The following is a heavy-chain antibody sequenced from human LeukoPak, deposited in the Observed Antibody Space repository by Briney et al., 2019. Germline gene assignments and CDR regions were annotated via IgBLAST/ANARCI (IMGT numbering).Heavy chain of an antibody. D-gene: IGHD5-18*01. V-gene: IGHV4-59*01. CDR3: ARGASGYSYG. J-gene: IGHJ4*02. Sequence: PSETLSLTCTLSCGSISSYYWSWIRQPPGKGLEWSGYIYYSGSTNYNPSLKSRVTISIDTSKNQFSLNLSSVTAADTAVYYCARGASGYSYGWGQGTLVTVSS. CDR1: CGSISSYY. CDR2: IYYSGST.